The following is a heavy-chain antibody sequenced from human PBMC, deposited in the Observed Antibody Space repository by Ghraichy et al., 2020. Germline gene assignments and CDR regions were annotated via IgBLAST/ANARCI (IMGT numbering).Heavy chain of an antibody. CDR2: IIPILGIA. Sequence: SVKVSCKASGGTFSSYAISWVRQAPGQGLEWMGRIIPILGIANYAQKFQGRVTITADKSTSTAYMELSSLRSEDTAVYYCAREIEMATSELYWFDPWGQGTLVTVSS. D-gene: IGHD5-24*01. CDR3: AREIEMATSELYWFDP. J-gene: IGHJ5*02. V-gene: IGHV1-69*04. CDR1: GGTFSSYA.